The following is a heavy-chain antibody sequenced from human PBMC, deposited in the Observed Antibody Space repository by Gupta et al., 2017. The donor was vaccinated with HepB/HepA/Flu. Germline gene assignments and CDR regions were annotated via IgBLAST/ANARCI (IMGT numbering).Heavy chain of an antibody. CDR2: ISYDGSNK. CDR1: GFTFSSYA. CDR3: ARMPGGVYDFWSGQFDY. J-gene: IGHJ4*02. V-gene: IGHV3-30-3*01. D-gene: IGHD3-3*01. Sequence: QLQLVESGGGVVQPGRSLRLSCAASGFTFSSYAMHWVRQAPGKGLEWVAVISYDGSNKYYADSVKGRFTISRDNSKNTLYLQMNSLRAEDTAVYYCARMPGGVYDFWSGQFDYWGQGTLVTVSS.